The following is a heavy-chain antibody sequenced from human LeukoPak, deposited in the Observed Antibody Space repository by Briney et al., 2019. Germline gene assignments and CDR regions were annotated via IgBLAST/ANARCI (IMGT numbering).Heavy chain of an antibody. V-gene: IGHV4-39*01. CDR1: GGSISSSSYY. D-gene: IGHD2-15*01. Sequence: SETLPLTCTVSGGSISSSSYYWGWIRQPPGKGLEWIGSIYYSGSTYYNPSLKSRVTISVDTSKNQFSLKLSSVTAADTAVYYCARQSYCSGGSCYEDYYYYYGMDVWGQGTTVTVSS. CDR2: IYYSGST. J-gene: IGHJ6*02. CDR3: ARQSYCSGGSCYEDYYYYYGMDV.